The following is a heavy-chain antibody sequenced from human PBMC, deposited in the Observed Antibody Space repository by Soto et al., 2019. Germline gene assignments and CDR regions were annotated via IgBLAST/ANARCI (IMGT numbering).Heavy chain of an antibody. Sequence: PSETLSLTGTVSGGCVSSRSYYWSWIRQPPGKGLEWIGYVYFTGTTNYNPSLKSRLTVSVDTATNQFSLKLRSVTAADTGVYYCAREGYSHAYFDYWGQGALVTVS. J-gene: IGHJ4*02. V-gene: IGHV4-61*01. CDR2: VYFTGTT. CDR3: AREGYSHAYFDY. D-gene: IGHD5-18*01. CDR1: GGCVSSRSYY.